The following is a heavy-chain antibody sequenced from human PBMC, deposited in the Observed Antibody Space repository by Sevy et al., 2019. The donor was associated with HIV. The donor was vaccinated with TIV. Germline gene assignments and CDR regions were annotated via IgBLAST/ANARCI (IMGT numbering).Heavy chain of an antibody. CDR3: AKGPTLGDCSSTSCSPYYYGMDV. J-gene: IGHJ6*02. Sequence: GGSLRLSCAASGFTFSSYAMSWVRQAPGKGLEWVSVISGSGGSTYYADSVKGRFTISRDNSKNTLYLQMNSLRAEDTAVYYCAKGPTLGDCSSTSCSPYYYGMDVWGQGTTVTVSS. V-gene: IGHV3-23*01. CDR1: GFTFSSYA. D-gene: IGHD2-2*01. CDR2: ISGSGGST.